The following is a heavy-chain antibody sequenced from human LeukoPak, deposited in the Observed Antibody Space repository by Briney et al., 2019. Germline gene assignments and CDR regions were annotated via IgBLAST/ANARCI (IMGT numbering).Heavy chain of an antibody. CDR3: ARVDFYGVFDY. D-gene: IGHD4-17*01. CDR1: GFTVSSNY. Sequence: GSLRLSCAASGFTVSSNYMSWIRQPPGKGLEWIGYIYYSGSTNYNPSLKSRVTISVDTSKNQFSLKLSSVTAADTAVYYCARVDFYGVFDYWGQGTLVTVSS. V-gene: IGHV4-59*02. J-gene: IGHJ4*02. CDR2: IYYSGST.